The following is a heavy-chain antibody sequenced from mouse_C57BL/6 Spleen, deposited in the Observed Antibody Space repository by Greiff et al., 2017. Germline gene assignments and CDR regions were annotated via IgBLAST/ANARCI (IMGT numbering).Heavy chain of an antibody. CDR3: ARQGSSESYAMDY. J-gene: IGHJ4*01. CDR1: GYTFTSYW. CDR2: IDPSDSET. Sequence: QVQLQQPGAELVRPGSSVKLSCKASGYTFTSYWMHWVKQRPIQGLEWIGNIDPSDSETHYNQKFKDKATLTVDKSSSTAYMQLSSLTSEDSAVYYCARQGSSESYAMDYWGQGTSVTVSS. V-gene: IGHV1-52*01. D-gene: IGHD1-1*01.